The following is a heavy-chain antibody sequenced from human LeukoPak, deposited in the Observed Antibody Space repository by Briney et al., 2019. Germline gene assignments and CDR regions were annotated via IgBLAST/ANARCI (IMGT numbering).Heavy chain of an antibody. Sequence: GGSLRLSCAASGFSFSSYEMNWVRQAPGKGLEWVSYISSSGSTIYYADSVKGRFTSSRDNAKNSLYLQMNSLRAEDTAGYYCARDSGIAAAGMVYWGQGTLVTVSS. V-gene: IGHV3-48*03. D-gene: IGHD6-13*01. CDR3: ARDSGIAAAGMVY. CDR1: GFSFSSYE. J-gene: IGHJ4*02. CDR2: ISSSGSTI.